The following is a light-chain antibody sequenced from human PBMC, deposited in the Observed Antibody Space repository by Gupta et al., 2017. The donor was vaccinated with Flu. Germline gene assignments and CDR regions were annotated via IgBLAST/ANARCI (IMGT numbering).Light chain of an antibody. J-gene: IGKJ2*01. CDR2: GAS. Sequence: PGTLSLSPGERATLSCRASQSVRSNYLGWYQQKPGQVPRLLIYGASSRANGVPDRFSDSGSGTDFTLTINRREPEDFAVYYWQQDYSSNTFGQGTQMEIK. V-gene: IGKV3-20*01. CDR1: QSVRSNY. CDR3: QQDYSSNT.